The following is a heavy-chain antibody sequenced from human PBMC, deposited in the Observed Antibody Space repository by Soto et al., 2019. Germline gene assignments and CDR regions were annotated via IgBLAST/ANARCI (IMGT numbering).Heavy chain of an antibody. D-gene: IGHD2-15*01. Sequence: GGSLRLSCEASGFTFTSYAMHWVRQAPGKGLEWVAVISYDGINEYYADSVKGRFTISRDNSKNTLYLQMNSLKTEDTAVYYCTTDIIVVVVAATLPAENDYWGQGTLVTVS. J-gene: IGHJ4*02. CDR2: ISYDGINE. V-gene: IGHV3-30*07. CDR3: TTDIIVVVVAATLPAENDY. CDR1: GFTFTSYA.